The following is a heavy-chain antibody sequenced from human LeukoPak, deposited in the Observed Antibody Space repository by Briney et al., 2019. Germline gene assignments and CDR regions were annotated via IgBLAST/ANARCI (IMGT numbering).Heavy chain of an antibody. Sequence: GGSLRLSCAASGFTFSSYAMSWVRQAPGKGLEWVSAISGSGGSTYYADSVKGRFTISRDNSKNTPYLQMNSLRAEDTAVYYCPKGPHAYCGGDCYPDIRGQGTMVTVSS. J-gene: IGHJ3*02. CDR1: GFTFSSYA. CDR3: PKGPHAYCGGDCYPDI. CDR2: ISGSGGST. V-gene: IGHV3-23*01. D-gene: IGHD2-21*02.